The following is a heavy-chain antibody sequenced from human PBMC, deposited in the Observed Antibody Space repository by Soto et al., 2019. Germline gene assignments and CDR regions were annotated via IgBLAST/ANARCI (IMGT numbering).Heavy chain of an antibody. J-gene: IGHJ6*02. V-gene: IGHV4-59*01. Sequence: SETLSLTCTVSGGSISSYYWSWIRQSPGMGLEWIGYIYYTGTTKFNPSLKSRVTVSVDTSKNQFSLNLNSVTPADTAVYYCARSPPPYYNTDVWGQGTTVTVS. D-gene: IGHD1-26*01. CDR2: IYYTGTT. CDR1: GGSISSYY. CDR3: ARSPPPYYNTDV.